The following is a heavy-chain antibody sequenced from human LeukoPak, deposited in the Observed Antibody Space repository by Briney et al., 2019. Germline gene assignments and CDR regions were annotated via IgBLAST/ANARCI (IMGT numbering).Heavy chain of an antibody. CDR2: IYYSEST. Sequence: SETLSLTCTVSGGSISSYYWSWIRQPPGKGLEWIGYIYYSESTNYNPSLKSRVTISVDTSKNQFSLKLSSVTAADTAVYNCARCSSGWYYFDYWGQGTLVTVSS. D-gene: IGHD6-19*01. J-gene: IGHJ4*02. CDR1: GGSISSYY. V-gene: IGHV4-59*01. CDR3: ARCSSGWYYFDY.